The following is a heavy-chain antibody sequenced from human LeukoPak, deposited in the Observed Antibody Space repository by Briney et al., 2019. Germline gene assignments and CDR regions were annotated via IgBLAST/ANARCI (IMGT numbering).Heavy chain of an antibody. CDR1: GFTSSDYY. J-gene: IGHJ4*02. CDR3: ARDPPYDFWSGYYSD. D-gene: IGHD3-3*01. Sequence: PGGSLRLSCAASGFTSSDYYMSWIRQAPGKGLEWVSYISSSGSTIYYADSVKGRFTISRDNAKNSLYLQMNSLRAEDTAVYYCARDPPYDFWSGYYSDWGQGTLVTVSS. V-gene: IGHV3-11*04. CDR2: ISSSGSTI.